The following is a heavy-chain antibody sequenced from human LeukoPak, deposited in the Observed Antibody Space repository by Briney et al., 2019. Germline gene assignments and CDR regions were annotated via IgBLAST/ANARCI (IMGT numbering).Heavy chain of an antibody. CDR3: ARDSQSRYFDY. CDR1: GFTFSSYA. CDR2: ISYDGSNK. D-gene: IGHD6-19*01. J-gene: IGHJ4*02. V-gene: IGHV3-30*01. Sequence: GGSLRLSCAASGFTFSSYAMPWVRQAPGKGLEWVAVISYDGSNKYCADSVKGRFTISRDNSKNTLYLQMNSLRAEDTAVYYCARDSQSRYFDYWGQGTLVTVSS.